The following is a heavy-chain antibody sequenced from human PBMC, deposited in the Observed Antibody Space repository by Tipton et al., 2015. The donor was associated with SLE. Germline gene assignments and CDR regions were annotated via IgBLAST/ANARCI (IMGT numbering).Heavy chain of an antibody. CDR2: IYYSGST. J-gene: IGHJ4*02. Sequence: TLYLTCTVSGDSVSSMSYYWGWIRQPAGKGLEWIGSIYYSGSTYYNPSLKSRVAISIDTSKNQFSLKLNSLTAADTAVYYCGRGGDPDYFDFWGQGTQVTVSS. V-gene: IGHV4-39*07. D-gene: IGHD2-21*01. CDR3: GRGGDPDYFDF. CDR1: GDSVSSMSYY.